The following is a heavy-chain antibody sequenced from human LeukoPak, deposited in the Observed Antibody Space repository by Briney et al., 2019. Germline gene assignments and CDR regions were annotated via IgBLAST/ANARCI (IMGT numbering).Heavy chain of an antibody. CDR1: GFTFSSYA. V-gene: IGHV3-30-3*01. J-gene: IGHJ3*02. CDR2: ISYDGSNK. Sequence: GGSLRLSCAASGFTFSSYAMHWVGQAPGKGLEWVAVISYDGSNKYYADSVKGRFTISRDSSKNTLYLQMDSLRAEDTAVYYCARTPGLKSAFDIWGQGTMVTVSS. D-gene: IGHD6-19*01. CDR3: ARTPGLKSAFDI.